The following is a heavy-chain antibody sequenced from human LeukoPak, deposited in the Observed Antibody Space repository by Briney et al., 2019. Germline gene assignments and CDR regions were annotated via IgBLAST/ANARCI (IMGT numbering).Heavy chain of an antibody. CDR1: GFTFSSYW. J-gene: IGHJ4*02. CDR2: IKQDGSEK. V-gene: IGHV3-7*01. CDR3: ARDLGVRYYGSGSYYGPHDY. Sequence: SGGSLRLSCAASGFTFSSYWMSWVRQAPGKGLEWVANIKQDGSEKYYVDSVKGRFTISRDNAKNSLYLQMNSLRAEDTAVYYCARDLGVRYYGSGSYYGPHDYWGQGTLVTVSS. D-gene: IGHD3-10*01.